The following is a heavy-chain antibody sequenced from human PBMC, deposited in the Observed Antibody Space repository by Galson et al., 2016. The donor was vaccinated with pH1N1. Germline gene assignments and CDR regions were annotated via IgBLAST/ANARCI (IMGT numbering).Heavy chain of an antibody. Sequence: QSGAEVKKPGESLRISCMASGYSFNDYWIGWVRQMPGKGLEWMGIIYPGDSDTRYSPSLPDKVTISADSSTTTAYLPWSSLKASDTAIYYCARELGGKFDYGGQGTLVTVSS. CDR1: GYSFNDYW. CDR3: ARELGGKFDY. J-gene: IGHJ4*02. V-gene: IGHV5-51*01. D-gene: IGHD7-27*01. CDR2: IYPGDSDT.